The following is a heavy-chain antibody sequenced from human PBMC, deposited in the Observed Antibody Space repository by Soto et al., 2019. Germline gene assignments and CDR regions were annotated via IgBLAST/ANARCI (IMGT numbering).Heavy chain of an antibody. CDR3: ARDRLPGTGYSDFWGAGSRWFDP. CDR2: ISGYNGDT. D-gene: IGHD3-3*01. CDR1: GYSFSSYG. V-gene: IGHV1-18*04. Sequence: QIQLVQSGGEVRQPGASVRLSCKTSGYSFSSYGINWLRQAPGQGLEWMGWISGYNGDTNIAQNFQGKLTMSTDPLTTTASMDLASLKSDDTAVYFCARDRLPGTGYSDFWGAGSRWFDPWGQGTLVAVSS. J-gene: IGHJ5*02.